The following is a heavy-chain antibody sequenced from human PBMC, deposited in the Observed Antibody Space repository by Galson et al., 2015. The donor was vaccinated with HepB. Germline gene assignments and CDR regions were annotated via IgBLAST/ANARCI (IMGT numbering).Heavy chain of an antibody. J-gene: IGHJ3*02. CDR2: ISYDGSNK. D-gene: IGHD2-2*01. V-gene: IGHV3-30-3*01. Sequence: SLRLSCAASGFTFSSYAMHGVRQAPGKGLEWVAVISYDGSNKYYADSVKGRFTISRDNSKNTLYLQMNSLRAEDTAVYYCARNIVVVPGGGAFDIWGQGTMVTVSS. CDR3: ARNIVVVPGGGAFDI. CDR1: GFTFSSYA.